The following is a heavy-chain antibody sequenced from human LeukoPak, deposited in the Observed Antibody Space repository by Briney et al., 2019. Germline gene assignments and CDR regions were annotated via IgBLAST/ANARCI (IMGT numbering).Heavy chain of an antibody. CDR2: ISKDGSDK. CDR1: GFTFSDYA. J-gene: IGHJ4*02. CDR3: ARDYWWNYDY. Sequence: PGGSLRLSYAASGFTFSDYAMHWVRQAPGKGLEWVAVISKDGSDKYYPGSVRGRFTISRDNSKNTIYLQMDSLRAEDTAIYYCARDYWWNYDYWGQGTLVTVSS. V-gene: IGHV3-30-3*01. D-gene: IGHD1-7*01.